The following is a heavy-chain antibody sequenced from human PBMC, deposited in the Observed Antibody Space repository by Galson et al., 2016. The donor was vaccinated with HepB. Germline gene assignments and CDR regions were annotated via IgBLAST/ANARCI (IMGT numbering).Heavy chain of an antibody. Sequence: SLRLSCAASGFIVNNNYMNWVRQAPGKGLERVSVIYSDGSTYYADSVQGRFTISEDNSKNMLYLQMNTLRAEDTAVYYCARDPYYYDSRGYTTGFDVWGQGTMVTVSS. V-gene: IGHV3-53*01. CDR1: GFIVNNNY. J-gene: IGHJ3*01. D-gene: IGHD3-22*01. CDR3: ARDPYYYDSRGYTTGFDV. CDR2: IYSDGST.